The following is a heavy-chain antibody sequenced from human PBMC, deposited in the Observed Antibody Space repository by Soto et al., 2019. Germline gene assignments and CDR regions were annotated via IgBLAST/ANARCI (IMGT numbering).Heavy chain of an antibody. CDR1: GFTFSIYS. J-gene: IGHJ4*02. V-gene: IGHV3-21*01. Sequence: PWGALVVCCASSGFTFSIYSMNWVRQAPGKGLDWVSSISSSSSYIYYADSVKGRFTISRDNAKNSLYLQMNSLRAEDTAVYYCARDRAYYYDSSGRNDYWGQGTMVTVSS. CDR2: ISSSSSYI. D-gene: IGHD3-22*01. CDR3: ARDRAYYYDSSGRNDY.